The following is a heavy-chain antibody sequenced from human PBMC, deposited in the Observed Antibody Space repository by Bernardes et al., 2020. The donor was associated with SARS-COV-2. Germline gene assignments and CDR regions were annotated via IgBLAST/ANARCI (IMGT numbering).Heavy chain of an antibody. Sequence: GGSLRLSCVVSAFTINTYWMSWVRQAPGKGLEWVATIKQDGSEKYYVDSVKGRFTISRDNTKNSVYLQMNSLRVEDTAVYYCARDFYVQGTPFDYWGQGTLVTVSS. CDR2: IKQDGSEK. V-gene: IGHV3-7*03. D-gene: IGHD3-16*01. CDR1: AFTINTYW. CDR3: ARDFYVQGTPFDY. J-gene: IGHJ4*02.